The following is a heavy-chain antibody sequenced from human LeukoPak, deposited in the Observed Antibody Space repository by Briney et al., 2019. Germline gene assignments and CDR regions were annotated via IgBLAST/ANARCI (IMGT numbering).Heavy chain of an antibody. CDR1: GFTFSSYW. J-gene: IGHJ4*02. D-gene: IGHD6-19*01. CDR2: IKQDGSEK. V-gene: IGHV3-7*01. Sequence: GGSLRLSCAASGFTFSSYWISWVRQAPGKGLEWVANIKQDGSEKYYVDSVKGRFTISRDNAKNSLYLQMNSLRAEDTAVYYCDVNSGWYVDWGQGTLVTVSS. CDR3: DVNSGWYVD.